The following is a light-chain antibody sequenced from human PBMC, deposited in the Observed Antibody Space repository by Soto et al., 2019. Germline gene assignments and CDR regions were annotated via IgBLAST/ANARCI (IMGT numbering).Light chain of an antibody. V-gene: IGKV3-20*01. CDR1: LSVSVY. CDR2: GAS. CDR3: QQYGSSGT. J-gene: IGKJ1*01. Sequence: LTQSPSTLSLSPGERATLSCRTSLSVSVYLDWYQQKPGQAPRLRIYGASTRATGIPARLSGSGSGTEFTLTVSRMEPEDFAVYYCQQYGSSGTFGQGTKVDIK.